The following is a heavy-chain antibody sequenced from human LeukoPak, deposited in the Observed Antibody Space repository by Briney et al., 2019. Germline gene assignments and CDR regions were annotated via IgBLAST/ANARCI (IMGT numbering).Heavy chain of an antibody. V-gene: IGHV4-34*01. CDR2: INHSGST. Sequence: SETLSLTCAVYGGSFSGYYWSWIRQPPGKGLEWIGEINHSGSTNYNPSLKSRVTISVDTSKNQFSLKLSSVTAADTAVYYCARWLSQLAGFDYWGQGTLVTVSS. CDR1: GGSFSGYY. J-gene: IGHJ4*02. D-gene: IGHD6-6*01. CDR3: ARWLSQLAGFDY.